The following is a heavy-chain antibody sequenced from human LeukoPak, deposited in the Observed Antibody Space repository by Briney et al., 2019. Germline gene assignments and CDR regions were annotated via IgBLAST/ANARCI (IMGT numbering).Heavy chain of an antibody. V-gene: IGHV1-24*01. CDR1: GYTLTELS. Sequence: GASAKVSCKVSGYTLTELSMHWVRQAPGKGLEWMGGFDPEDGETIYAQKFQGRVTMTEDTSTDTAYMELSSLRSEDTAVYYCATAGHYYDSSGYYLTWGQGTLVTVSS. D-gene: IGHD3-22*01. J-gene: IGHJ5*02. CDR2: FDPEDGET. CDR3: ATAGHYYDSSGYYLT.